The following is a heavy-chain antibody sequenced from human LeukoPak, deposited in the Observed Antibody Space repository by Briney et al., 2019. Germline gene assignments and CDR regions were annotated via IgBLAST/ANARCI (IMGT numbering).Heavy chain of an antibody. J-gene: IGHJ4*02. D-gene: IGHD2-2*01. V-gene: IGHV3-30*02. CDR1: GFTFSSYG. Sequence: GGSLRLSCAASGFTFSSYGMHWVRQAPGKGLEWVAFIRYDGSNKYYADSVKGRFTISRDNFRNTLYLQMNSLRAEDTAVYYCAKEYCSSTSCYVSDWGQGTLVTVSS. CDR2: IRYDGSNK. CDR3: AKEYCSSTSCYVSD.